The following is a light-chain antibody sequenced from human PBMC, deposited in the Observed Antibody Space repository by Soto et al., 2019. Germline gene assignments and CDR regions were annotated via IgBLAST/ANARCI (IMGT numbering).Light chain of an antibody. J-gene: IGKJ2*01. Sequence: DVVMTQSPLSLPVTLGQPASISCRSSQSLAYSDGNTYLNWFQQRPGQSPRRIIYKVSNRDSGVPDRFIGSGSGTDFTLKISRVEAEDVGVYYCMQGTHWPPYTFGQGTKLEIK. CDR1: QSLAYSDGNTY. CDR3: MQGTHWPPYT. V-gene: IGKV2-30*01. CDR2: KVS.